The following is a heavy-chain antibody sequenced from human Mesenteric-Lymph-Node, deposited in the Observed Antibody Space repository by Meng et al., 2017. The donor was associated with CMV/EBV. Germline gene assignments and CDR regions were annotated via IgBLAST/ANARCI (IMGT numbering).Heavy chain of an antibody. CDR2: IKSTTNGGTT. D-gene: IGHD2-2*01. V-gene: IGHV3-15*01. CDR1: GFTFSDAW. Sequence: GESLKISCAASGFTFSDAWMNWVRQAPGKGLEWVGRIKSTTNGGTTDYAAPVKGRFTISRDDSKNMLYLQMNSLRAEDTAVYYCARDSIVVVPAAISLPYYYGMDVWGQGTTVTVSS. CDR3: ARDSIVVVPAAISLPYYYGMDV. J-gene: IGHJ6*02.